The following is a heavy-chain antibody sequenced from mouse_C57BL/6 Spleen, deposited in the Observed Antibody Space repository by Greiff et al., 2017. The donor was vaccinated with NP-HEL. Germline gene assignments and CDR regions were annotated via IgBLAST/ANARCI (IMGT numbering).Heavy chain of an antibody. J-gene: IGHJ4*01. V-gene: IGHV1-55*01. D-gene: IGHD1-1*01. Sequence: QVQLQQPGAELVKPGASVKMSCKASGYTFTSYWITWVKQRPGQGLEWIGDIYPGSGSTNYNEKFKSKATLTVDKSSSTAYMQLSSLTSEDSAVYYCARYLLLRSYAMDYWGQGTSVTVSS. CDR1: GYTFTSYW. CDR3: ARYLLLRSYAMDY. CDR2: IYPGSGST.